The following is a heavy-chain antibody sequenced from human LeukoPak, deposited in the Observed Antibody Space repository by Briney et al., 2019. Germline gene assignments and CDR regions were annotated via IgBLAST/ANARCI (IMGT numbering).Heavy chain of an antibody. CDR2: ISGSGGST. D-gene: IGHD3-22*01. V-gene: IGHV3-23*01. CDR3: ARGYYYEIYGMDV. Sequence: GGSLRLSCAASGFTFSSYAMSWVRQAPGKGLEWVSAISGSGGSTYYADSVKGRFTISRDNSKNTLYLQMNSLRAEDTAVYYCARGYYYEIYGMDVWGQGTTVTVSS. CDR1: GFTFSSYA. J-gene: IGHJ6*02.